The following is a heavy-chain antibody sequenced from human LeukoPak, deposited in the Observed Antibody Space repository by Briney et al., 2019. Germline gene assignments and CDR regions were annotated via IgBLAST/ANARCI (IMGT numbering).Heavy chain of an antibody. Sequence: GGSLRLSCAASGFTFSNAWMSWVRQAPGKGLEWVSVIYSGGSTYYADSVKGRFTISRDNSKNTLYLQMNSLRAEDTAVYYCARDYGVAVAGTGDAFDIWGQGTMVTVSS. CDR1: GFTFSNAW. CDR3: ARDYGVAVAGTGDAFDI. J-gene: IGHJ3*02. D-gene: IGHD6-19*01. V-gene: IGHV3-66*01. CDR2: IYSGGST.